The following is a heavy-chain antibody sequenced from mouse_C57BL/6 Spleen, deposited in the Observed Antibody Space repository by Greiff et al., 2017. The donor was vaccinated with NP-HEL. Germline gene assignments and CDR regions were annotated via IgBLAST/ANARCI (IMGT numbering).Heavy chain of an antibody. CDR3: TRGNFYDGYSPYAMDY. CDR2: ISSGGDYI. D-gene: IGHD2-3*01. J-gene: IGHJ4*01. Sequence: EVMLVESGEGLVKPGGSLKLSCAASGFTFSSYAMSWVRQTPEKRLEWVAYISSGGDYIYYADTVKGRFTISRDNARNTLYLQMSSLKSEDTAMYYCTRGNFYDGYSPYAMDYWGQGTSVTVSS. V-gene: IGHV5-9-1*02. CDR1: GFTFSSYA.